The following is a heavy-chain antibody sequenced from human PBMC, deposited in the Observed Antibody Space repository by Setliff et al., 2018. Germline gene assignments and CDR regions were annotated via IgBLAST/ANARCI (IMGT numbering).Heavy chain of an antibody. Sequence: SETLSLTCTVSGYSISSGYIWGWIRQPPGKGLEWVGNIGHTGSINYNPSLKSRPTISRDTSKNQVSLKLNSVTATDTAVYYCARDLGHGGDSDYWGQGILVTVPS. CDR3: ARDLGHGGDSDY. CDR1: GYSISSGYI. J-gene: IGHJ4*02. V-gene: IGHV4-38-2*02. D-gene: IGHD2-21*02. CDR2: IGHTGSI.